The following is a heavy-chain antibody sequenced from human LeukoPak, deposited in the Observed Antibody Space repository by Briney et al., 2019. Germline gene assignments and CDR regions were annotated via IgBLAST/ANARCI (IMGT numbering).Heavy chain of an antibody. D-gene: IGHD2-15*01. J-gene: IGHJ4*02. CDR2: IRYDGSNK. CDR3: AKDLRVVAATTPGY. Sequence: GGSLRLSCAASGFTFSSYGMHWVRQAPGKGLEWVAFIRYDGSNKYYADSVKGRFTISRDNSENTLYLQMNSLRAEDTAVYYCAKDLRVVAATTPGYWGQGTLVTVSS. CDR1: GFTFSSYG. V-gene: IGHV3-30*02.